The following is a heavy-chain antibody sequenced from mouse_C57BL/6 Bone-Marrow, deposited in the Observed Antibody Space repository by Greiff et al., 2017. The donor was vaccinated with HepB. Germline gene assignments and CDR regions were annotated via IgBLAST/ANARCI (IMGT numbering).Heavy chain of an antibody. J-gene: IGHJ4*01. CDR1: GYTFTSYW. D-gene: IGHD1-1*01. CDR3: ARPLYYYGSSYYAMDY. V-gene: IGHV1-64*01. CDR2: IHPNSGST. Sequence: QVQLQQPGAELVKPGASVKLSCKASGYTFTSYWMHWVKQRPGQGLEWIGMIHPNSGSTNSNEKFKSKATLTVDKSSSTAYMQLSSLTSEDSAVYYCARPLYYYGSSYYAMDYWGQGTSVTVSS.